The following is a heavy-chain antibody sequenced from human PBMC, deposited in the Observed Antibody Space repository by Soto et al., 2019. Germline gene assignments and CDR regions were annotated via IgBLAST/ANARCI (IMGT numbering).Heavy chain of an antibody. V-gene: IGHV3-33*01. Sequence: GGSLRLSCAASGFTFSSYGMHWVRQAPGKGLEWVAVIWYDGSNKYYADSVKGRFTISRDNSKNTLYLQMNSLRAEDTAVYYCARDLSNWNYFNYYGMDVWGQGTTVTVSS. CDR1: GFTFSSYG. J-gene: IGHJ6*02. D-gene: IGHD1-20*01. CDR2: IWYDGSNK. CDR3: ARDLSNWNYFNYYGMDV.